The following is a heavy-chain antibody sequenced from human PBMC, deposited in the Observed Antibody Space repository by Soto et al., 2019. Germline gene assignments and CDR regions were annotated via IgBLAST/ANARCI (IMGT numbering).Heavy chain of an antibody. V-gene: IGHV3-23*01. J-gene: IGHJ4*02. CDR3: AKVFTYSGSLRGTLHFDD. CDR1: GFTFSSYP. D-gene: IGHD1-26*01. Sequence: EVQLLESGGGLVQPGGSLRLSCAASGFTFSSYPMSWVRQAPGKGLEWVSALSVSGTSTYYADSVKGRFTISRDNSENTLCLQINRLRAEDSALYYCAKVFTYSGSLRGTLHFDDWGQGTLVTVSS. CDR2: LSVSGTST.